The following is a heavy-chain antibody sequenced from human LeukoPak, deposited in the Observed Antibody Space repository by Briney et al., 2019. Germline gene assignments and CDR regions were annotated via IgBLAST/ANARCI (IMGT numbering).Heavy chain of an antibody. CDR1: GGSISSGDYY. J-gene: IGHJ5*02. Sequence: SETLSLTCTVSGGSISSGDYYWSWIRQPPGKGLEWIGYIYYSGSTYYNSSLKSRVTISVDTSKNQFSLKLSSVTAADTAVYYCARAPAGFGELLMSWFDPWGQGTLVTVSS. D-gene: IGHD3-10*01. CDR3: ARAPAGFGELLMSWFDP. V-gene: IGHV4-30-4*01. CDR2: IYYSGST.